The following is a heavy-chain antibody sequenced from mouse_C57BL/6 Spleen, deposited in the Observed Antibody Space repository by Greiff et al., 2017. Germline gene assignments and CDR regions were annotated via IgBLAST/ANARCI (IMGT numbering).Heavy chain of an antibody. CDR3: ARCYYSNPWYAMDY. V-gene: IGHV1-72*01. D-gene: IGHD2-5*01. J-gene: IGHJ4*01. Sequence: VQLKQSGAELVKPGASVKLSCKASGYTFTSYWMHWVKQRPGRGLEWIGRIDPNSGGTKYNEKFKSKATLTVDKPSSTAYMQLSSLTSEDSAVYYCARCYYSNPWYAMDYWGQGTSVTVSS. CDR1: GYTFTSYW. CDR2: IDPNSGGT.